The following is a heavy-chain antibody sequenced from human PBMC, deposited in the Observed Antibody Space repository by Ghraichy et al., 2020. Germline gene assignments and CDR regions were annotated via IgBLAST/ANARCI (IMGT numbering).Heavy chain of an antibody. CDR2: IYYSGST. CDR1: GGSISSGGYY. Sequence: SETLSLTCTVSGGSISSGGYYWSWIRQHPGKGLEWIGYIYYSGSTYYNPSLKSRVTISVDTSKNQFSLKLSSVTAADTAVYYCARDQGPTTVTTGPYYYYYYGMDVWGQGTTVTVSS. D-gene: IGHD4-17*01. J-gene: IGHJ6*02. CDR3: ARDQGPTTVTTGPYYYYYYGMDV. V-gene: IGHV4-31*03.